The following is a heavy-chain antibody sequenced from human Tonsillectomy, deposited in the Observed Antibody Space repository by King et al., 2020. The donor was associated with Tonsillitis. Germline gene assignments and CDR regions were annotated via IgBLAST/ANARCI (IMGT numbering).Heavy chain of an antibody. V-gene: IGHV3-33*01. Sequence: VQLVESGGGVVQPGRSLRLSCATSGFTFTGFGMHWVRQVPGKGLEWVAVIWYDGNSKYYADSVKGRFTISRDNLKNTLFLQMNSLRVEDTAVYYCARGRGAIDCGGDCSFYGMDFWGQGTKVTVSS. D-gene: IGHD2-21*01. CDR1: GFTFTGFG. CDR3: ARGRGAIDCGGDCSFYGMDF. J-gene: IGHJ6*02. CDR2: IWYDGNSK.